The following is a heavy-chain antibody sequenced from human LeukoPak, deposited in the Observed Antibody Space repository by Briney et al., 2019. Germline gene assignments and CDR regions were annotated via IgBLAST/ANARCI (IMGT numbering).Heavy chain of an antibody. J-gene: IGHJ4*02. V-gene: IGHV3-30*02. Sequence: GGSLRLSCAASGFTFSSYGMHWVRQAPGKGLEWVAFIRYDGNNKYYADSVKGRFTISRDNSRNTLYLQMNSLRAEDTALYYRAKDQASIAVAGENFESWGQGTLVTLFS. CDR1: GFTFSSYG. D-gene: IGHD6-19*01. CDR3: AKDQASIAVAGENFES. CDR2: IRYDGNNK.